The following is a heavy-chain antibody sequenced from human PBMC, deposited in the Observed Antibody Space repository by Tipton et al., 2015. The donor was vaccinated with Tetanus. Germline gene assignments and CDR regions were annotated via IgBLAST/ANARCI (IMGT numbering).Heavy chain of an antibody. Sequence: TLSLTCTVSGGSVRSGSYSWNWVRQTPGKGLEWIGEIYHSGTTNYNPSLKSRVTMSVDNSKNQFSLKLNSVTAADTAVYYCARESITIFGVVSIDYWGQGTLVTVSS. V-gene: IGHV4-4*02. J-gene: IGHJ4*02. CDR2: IYHSGTT. CDR1: GGSVRSGSYS. CDR3: ARESITIFGVVSIDY. D-gene: IGHD3-3*01.